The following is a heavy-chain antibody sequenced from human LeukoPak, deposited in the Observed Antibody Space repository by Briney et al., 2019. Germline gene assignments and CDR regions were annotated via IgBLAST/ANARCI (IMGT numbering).Heavy chain of an antibody. Sequence: PGRSLRLSCAASGFTFSSYGMHWVRQAPGKGLEWVAVIWYDGSNEYYADSVKGRFTISRDNSKNTLYLQMNSLRAEDTAVYYCAGDGGDILTGYHDCWGQGTLVTVSS. D-gene: IGHD3-9*01. J-gene: IGHJ4*02. CDR3: AGDGGDILTGYHDC. V-gene: IGHV3-33*01. CDR1: GFTFSSYG. CDR2: IWYDGSNE.